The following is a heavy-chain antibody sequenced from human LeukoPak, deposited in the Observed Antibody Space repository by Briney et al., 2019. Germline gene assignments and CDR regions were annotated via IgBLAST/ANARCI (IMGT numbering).Heavy chain of an antibody. V-gene: IGHV3-21*01. D-gene: IGHD3-3*01. CDR2: ISSSSYI. Sequence: GGSLRLSCAASGFTFSGYAMSWVRQAPGKGLEWVSAISSSSYIYYADSVKGRFTISSDNAKNSLYLQMNSLRAEDTAVYYCARGGQSDFWSGHKDYWGQGTLVTVSS. J-gene: IGHJ4*02. CDR1: GFTFSGYA. CDR3: ARGGQSDFWSGHKDY.